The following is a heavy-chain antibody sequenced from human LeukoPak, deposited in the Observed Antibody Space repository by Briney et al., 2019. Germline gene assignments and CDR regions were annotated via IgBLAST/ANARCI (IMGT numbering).Heavy chain of an antibody. J-gene: IGHJ4*02. CDR2: IYYRST. V-gene: IGHV4-59*08. CDR3: ARHYDNDGYDYAHFDY. Sequence: KPSETLSLTCTVSGGSISSYYWSWIRQPPGKGLEWIGYIYYRSTNYNPSLKSRVTISIDTSKNQLSLKLSSVTAADTAVYYCARHYDNDGYDYAHFDYWGQGTLVTVSS. D-gene: IGHD3-22*01. CDR1: GGSISSYY.